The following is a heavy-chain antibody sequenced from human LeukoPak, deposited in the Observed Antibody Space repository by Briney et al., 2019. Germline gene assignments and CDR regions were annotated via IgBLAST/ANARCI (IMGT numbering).Heavy chain of an antibody. Sequence: SETLSLTCAAYGGSFSGYYWSWIRQPPGKGLEWIGEINHSGSTNYNPSLKSRVTISVDTSKNQFSLKLSSVTAADTAVYYCARRPLLWFRELLYYYYMDVWGKGTTVTVSS. J-gene: IGHJ6*03. D-gene: IGHD3-10*01. CDR2: INHSGST. V-gene: IGHV4-34*01. CDR1: GGSFSGYY. CDR3: ARRPLLWFRELLYYYYMDV.